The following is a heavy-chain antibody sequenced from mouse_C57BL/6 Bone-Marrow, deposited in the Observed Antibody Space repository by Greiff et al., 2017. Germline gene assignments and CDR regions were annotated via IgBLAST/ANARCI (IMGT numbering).Heavy chain of an antibody. CDR2: IDPENGDN. Sequence: EVKLMESGAELVRPGASVKLSCTASGFNIKDDYMHWVKQRPEHGLEWIGWIDPENGDNEYASKFPGKATITADTSSNTAYLQLSSLTYEDTAVYYCTTLIYYYWYFYVWGTGTTVTVSS. CDR1: GFNIKDDY. CDR3: TTLIYYYWYFYV. J-gene: IGHJ1*03. V-gene: IGHV14-4*01. D-gene: IGHD1-1*01.